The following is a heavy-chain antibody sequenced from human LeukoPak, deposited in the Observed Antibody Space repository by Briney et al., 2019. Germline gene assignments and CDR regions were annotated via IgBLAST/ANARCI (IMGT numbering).Heavy chain of an antibody. CDR3: ARVRDYYANSDYSDY. CDR2: VSGYNAKT. Sequence: ASVKVFCKTSGYTFTSYYVSWVRQAPGQGLEWMGWVSGYNAKTKYVQKFQGRITMTIDTSTTTAYMELRSLTSDDTAVYYCARVRDYYANSDYSDYWGQGTLVTVSS. J-gene: IGHJ4*02. D-gene: IGHD3-22*01. CDR1: GYTFTSYY. V-gene: IGHV1-18*04.